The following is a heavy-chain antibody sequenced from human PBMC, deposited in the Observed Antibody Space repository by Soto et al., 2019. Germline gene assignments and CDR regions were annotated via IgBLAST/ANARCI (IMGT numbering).Heavy chain of an antibody. V-gene: IGHV4-59*01. CDR3: ARDGARTNYGDYDPAGNDAFDI. CDR2: IYYSGST. D-gene: IGHD4-17*01. CDR1: GGSISSYY. J-gene: IGHJ3*02. Sequence: ASETLSLTCTVYGGSISSYYWSWIRQPPGKGLEWIGYIYYSGSTNYNPSLKSRVTISVDTSKNQFSLKLSSVTAADTAVYYCARDGARTNYGDYDPAGNDAFDIWGQGTMVTAS.